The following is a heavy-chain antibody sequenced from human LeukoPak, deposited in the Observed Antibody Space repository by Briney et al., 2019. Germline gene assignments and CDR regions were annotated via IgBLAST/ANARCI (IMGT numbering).Heavy chain of an antibody. CDR1: GFTVSSNY. CDR3: ARGDGDWSYYFDY. J-gene: IGHJ4*02. D-gene: IGHD4-17*01. CDR2: IYSGGTT. Sequence: GGSLRLSCAASGFTVSSNYMSWVRQAPGKGLEWVSVIYSGGTTYYADSVKGRFTISRDNSKNTLYLQMNSLRAEDTAVYYCARGDGDWSYYFDYWGQGTLVTVSS. V-gene: IGHV3-53*01.